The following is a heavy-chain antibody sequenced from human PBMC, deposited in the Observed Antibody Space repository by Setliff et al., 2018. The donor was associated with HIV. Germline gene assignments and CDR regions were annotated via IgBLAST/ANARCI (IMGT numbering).Heavy chain of an antibody. V-gene: IGHV1-18*01. D-gene: IGHD3-10*01. CDR1: GYTFASYG. CDR2: ISVYNGNT. J-gene: IGHJ4*02. CDR3: ARGRFGFLGNYYFDY. Sequence: ASVKVSCKASGYTFASYGISWVRQAPGQGLEWMGWISVYNGNTNYAQKLQGRVTITRNTSISTAYMELSSLRSEDTAVYYCARGRFGFLGNYYFDYWGQGTLVTVSS.